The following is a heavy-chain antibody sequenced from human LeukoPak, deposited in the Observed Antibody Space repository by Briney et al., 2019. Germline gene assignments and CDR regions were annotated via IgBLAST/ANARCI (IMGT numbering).Heavy chain of an antibody. D-gene: IGHD3-22*01. CDR1: GFTFSSYA. J-gene: IGHJ3*02. V-gene: IGHV3-23*01. Sequence: PGGSLRLSCAASGFTFSSYAMSWVRQAPGKGLEWVSAISGSGSSTYYADPVKGRFTISRDNSKNTLYLQMNSLRAEDTAVYYCAKDLRRITMIVVATSPDAFDIWGQGTMVTVSS. CDR2: ISGSGSST. CDR3: AKDLRRITMIVVATSPDAFDI.